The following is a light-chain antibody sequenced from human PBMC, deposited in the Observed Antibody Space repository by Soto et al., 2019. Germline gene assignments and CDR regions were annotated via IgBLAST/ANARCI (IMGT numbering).Light chain of an antibody. CDR1: SSDVGGYNY. Sequence: QSALTQPASVSGSPGQSITISCTGTSSDVGGYNYVSWYQQHPGKAPKLMIYDVSNRPSGVSNRFSGSKSGNTASLTISGLQAEDEADYYCSSFTSSTTPVFGGWTKVTVL. V-gene: IGLV2-14*01. CDR2: DVS. CDR3: SSFTSSTTPV. J-gene: IGLJ2*01.